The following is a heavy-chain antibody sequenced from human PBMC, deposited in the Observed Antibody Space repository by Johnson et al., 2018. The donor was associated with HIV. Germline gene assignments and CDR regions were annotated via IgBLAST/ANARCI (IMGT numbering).Heavy chain of an antibody. Sequence: VQLVESGGGVVQPGRSLRLACAASGFTLSSYGMHWVRQAPGKGLEWVANINLDGSEKYYVDSVKGRFTVSRDNAKNSLHLQMNSLRAEDTALYYCAKDPGDWVAFDIWGPGTKVTVSS. CDR1: GFTLSSYG. D-gene: IGHD2-21*02. CDR3: AKDPGDWVAFDI. J-gene: IGHJ3*02. V-gene: IGHV3-7*03. CDR2: INLDGSEK.